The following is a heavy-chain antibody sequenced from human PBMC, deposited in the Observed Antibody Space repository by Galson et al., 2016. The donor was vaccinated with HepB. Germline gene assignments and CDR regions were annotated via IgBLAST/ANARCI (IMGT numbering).Heavy chain of an antibody. CDR1: GFTFSLYG. CDR3: ARDDFREFYYGSGDLSADGFDI. D-gene: IGHD3-10*01. V-gene: IGHV3-33*01. CDR2: IWYDGTNK. Sequence: SLRLSCAASGFTFSLYGMHWVRQAPGKGLEWVSVIWYDGTNKFYADSVKGRFTVSRDNSNNTVDLQMNSLRAEDTAVYYCARDDFREFYYGSGDLSADGFDIWGQGTMVTVSS. J-gene: IGHJ3*02.